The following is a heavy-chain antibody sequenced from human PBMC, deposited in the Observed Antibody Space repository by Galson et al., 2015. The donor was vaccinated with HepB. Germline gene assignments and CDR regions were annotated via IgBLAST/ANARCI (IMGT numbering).Heavy chain of an antibody. CDR2: INPSGGST. Sequence: SVKVSCKASGYTFTSYYMHWVRQAPGQGLEWMGIINPSGGSTSYAQKFQGRVTMTRDTSTSTVYMELSSLRSEDTAVYYCAREGHDIVVVPAAIILGWFDLWRQGALVTVAS. CDR1: GYTFTSYY. CDR3: AREGHDIVVVPAAIILGWFDL. V-gene: IGHV1-46*01. D-gene: IGHD2-2*01. J-gene: IGHJ5*02.